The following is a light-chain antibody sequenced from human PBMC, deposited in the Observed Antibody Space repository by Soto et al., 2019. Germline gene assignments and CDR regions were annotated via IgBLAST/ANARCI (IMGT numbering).Light chain of an antibody. CDR1: QAIRND. V-gene: IGKV1-17*01. J-gene: IGKJ4*01. Sequence: DIQMTQSPSSLSASVGDRVTITCRASQAIRNDLGWYQQKPGKAPKRLIFSASTLDSGVPSRFSGSGFGTQFTLTISSLQPEDFATYYCLHHYNYPLTLGGGTKVEIK. CDR2: SAS. CDR3: LHHYNYPLT.